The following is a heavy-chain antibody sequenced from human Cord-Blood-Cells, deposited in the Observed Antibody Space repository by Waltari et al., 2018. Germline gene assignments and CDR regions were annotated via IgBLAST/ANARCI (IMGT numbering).Heavy chain of an antibody. D-gene: IGHD3-16*01. CDR2: VDPEDGET. J-gene: IGHJ3*02. CDR1: GYTLTELS. V-gene: IGHV1-24*01. CDR3: ATARDPIMITFGGDAFDI. Sequence: QVQLVQSGAEVKKPGASVKVSCKVSGYTLTELSMHWVRQAPGKGLEWMGGVDPEDGETIYAQKVQGRGTMTEDTSTDTAYMELSSLRSEDTAVYYCATARDPIMITFGGDAFDIWGQGTMVTVSS.